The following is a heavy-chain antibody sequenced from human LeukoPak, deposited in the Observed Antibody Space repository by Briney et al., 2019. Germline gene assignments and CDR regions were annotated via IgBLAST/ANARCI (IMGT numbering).Heavy chain of an antibody. D-gene: IGHD4-17*01. Sequence: GASLRLSCAASGFTLNNYAMNRVRQAPGKGLEWVSVIASSISTYYAASAKGRFTISRDNSKKKLYLQMNRLRDEDTAIYYCAKDLYGYYEFDCWGRGTLATVSS. CDR2: IASSIST. V-gene: IGHV3-23*03. J-gene: IGHJ4*02. CDR3: AKDLYGYYEFDC. CDR1: GFTLNNYA.